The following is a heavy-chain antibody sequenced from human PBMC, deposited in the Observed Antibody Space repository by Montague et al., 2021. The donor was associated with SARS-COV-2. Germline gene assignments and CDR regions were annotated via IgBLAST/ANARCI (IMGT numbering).Heavy chain of an antibody. V-gene: IGHV4-34*01. D-gene: IGHD2-2*01. J-gene: IGHJ6*02. CDR2: INHSGST. Sequence: SETRSLTCAVYGGSFSGYYWCWIRQPPGKGLEWIGEINHSGSTNXNPSLKSRITISVDMSKNQFSLKLSSVTAADTAVYYCTREGYQVLWSDYYYYGMDVWGQGTTVTVSS. CDR1: GGSFSGYY. CDR3: TREGYQVLWSDYYYYGMDV.